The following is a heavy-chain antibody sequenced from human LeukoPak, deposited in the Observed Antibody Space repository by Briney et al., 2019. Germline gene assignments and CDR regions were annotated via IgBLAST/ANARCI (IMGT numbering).Heavy chain of an antibody. Sequence: GGSLRLSCAASGFTFSSYGMHWVRQAPSKGLEWVAVIWYDGSNKYYADSVKGRFTISRDNSKNTLYLQMNSLRAEDTAVYYCARDLAAADPYYFDYWGQGTLVTVSS. D-gene: IGHD6-13*01. CDR2: IWYDGSNK. V-gene: IGHV3-33*01. CDR3: ARDLAAADPYYFDY. J-gene: IGHJ4*02. CDR1: GFTFSSYG.